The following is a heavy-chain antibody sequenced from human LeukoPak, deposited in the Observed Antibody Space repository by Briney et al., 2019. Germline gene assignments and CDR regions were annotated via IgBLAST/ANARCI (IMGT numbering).Heavy chain of an antibody. V-gene: IGHV3-48*01. D-gene: IGHD3-3*01. J-gene: IGHJ4*02. CDR1: GFSFSSYS. Sequence: GGSLRLSCAASGFSFSSYSMNWIRQAPGKGLEWVSYISSSTTTIYYADSVKGRFTISRDNAKNSLYLQMNSLRAEDTAVFYCARTPYDFWSASYSYYFDYWGQGTLVTVSS. CDR2: ISSSTTTI. CDR3: ARTPYDFWSASYSYYFDY.